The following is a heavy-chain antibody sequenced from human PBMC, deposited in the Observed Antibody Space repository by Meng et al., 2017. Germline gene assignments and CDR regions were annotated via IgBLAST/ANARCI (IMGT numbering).Heavy chain of an antibody. J-gene: IGHJ4*02. V-gene: IGHV3-53*01. CDR2: IYSGGST. CDR1: GFTVSSNY. CDR3: ARVAYYCGGDCYPYYFDY. D-gene: IGHD2-21*02. Sequence: GGSLRLSCAASGFTVSSNYMSWVRQAPGKGLEWVSVIYSGGSTYYADSVKGRFTISRDNSKNTLYLQMNSLRAEDTAVYYCARVAYYCGGDCYPYYFDYWGQGTLVTGAS.